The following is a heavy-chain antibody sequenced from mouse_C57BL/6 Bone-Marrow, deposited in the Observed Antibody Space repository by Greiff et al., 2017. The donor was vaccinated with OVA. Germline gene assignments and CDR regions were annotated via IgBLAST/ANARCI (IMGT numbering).Heavy chain of an antibody. Sequence: QVQLQQSGPELVKPGASVKLSCKVSGYTFTSYDINWVKQRPGQGLEWIGCIYPRDGSTKYNEKFKGKATLTDDTSSSTEYMGLHSLASEDSAVYICARPSIRQGDYWGQGTTLTVSS. J-gene: IGHJ2*01. CDR3: ARPSIRQGDY. V-gene: IGHV1-85*01. CDR2: IYPRDGST. D-gene: IGHD2-10*02. CDR1: GYTFTSYD.